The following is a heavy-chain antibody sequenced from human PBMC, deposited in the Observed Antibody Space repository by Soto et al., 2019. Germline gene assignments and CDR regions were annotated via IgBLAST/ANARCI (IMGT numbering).Heavy chain of an antibody. CDR1: GYSFTSYW. CDR3: ARRHSISPHIDV. D-gene: IGHD2-15*01. Sequence: GESLKISCKGSGYSFTSYWIAWVRQMPGKGLEWMGIIHPGDSDTRYSPSFQGQVTISADKSISTAYLQWSSLKASDSAIYYCARRHSISPHIDVRGQGTTLTVSS. V-gene: IGHV5-51*01. CDR2: IHPGDSDT. J-gene: IGHJ6*02.